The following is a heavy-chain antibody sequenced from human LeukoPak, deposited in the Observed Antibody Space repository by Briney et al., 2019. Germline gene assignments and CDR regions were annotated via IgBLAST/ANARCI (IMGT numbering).Heavy chain of an antibody. CDR3: ARSGGEGVWSRWFDP. J-gene: IGHJ5*02. CDR1: GYSISSGYY. CDR2: IYHSGST. D-gene: IGHD3-10*01. Sequence: SQTLSLTCTVSGYSISSGYYWGWIRQPPGKGLEWIGSIYHSGSTYYNPSLKSRVTISVDTSKNQFSLKLSSVTAADTAAYYCARSGGEGVWSRWFDPWGQGTLVTVSS. V-gene: IGHV4-38-2*02.